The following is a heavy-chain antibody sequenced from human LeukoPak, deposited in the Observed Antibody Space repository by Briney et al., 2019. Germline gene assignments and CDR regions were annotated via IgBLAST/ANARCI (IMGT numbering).Heavy chain of an antibody. Sequence: PSETLSLTCAVYGGSFSSGSYYWSWIRQPAGKGLEWIGRIYTSGSTNYNPSLKSRVTISVDTSKNQFSLKLSSVTAADTAVYYCARGTPSAWFGEFRRYYFDYWGQGTLVTVSS. CDR1: GGSFSSGSYY. CDR3: ARGTPSAWFGEFRRYYFDY. CDR2: IYTSGST. J-gene: IGHJ4*02. D-gene: IGHD3-10*01. V-gene: IGHV4-61*02.